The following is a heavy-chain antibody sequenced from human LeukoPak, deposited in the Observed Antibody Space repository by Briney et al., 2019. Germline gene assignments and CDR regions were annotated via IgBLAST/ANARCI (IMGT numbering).Heavy chain of an antibody. V-gene: IGHV6-1*01. Sequence: SRTLSLTCAISGDSVSSNSATWNWGRHSPLRGLEWLGRTYYRSKWYNDYAVSVKSRVTINPDTSKNQFSLQLNSVTPEDTAVYYCARDKGGRGSAFDIWGQGTMVTVSS. D-gene: IGHD2-15*01. CDR2: TYYRSKWYN. J-gene: IGHJ3*02. CDR1: GDSVSSNSAT. CDR3: ARDKGGRGSAFDI.